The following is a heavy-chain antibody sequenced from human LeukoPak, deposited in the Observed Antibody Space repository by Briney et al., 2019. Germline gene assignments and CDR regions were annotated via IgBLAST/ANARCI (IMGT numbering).Heavy chain of an antibody. V-gene: IGHV4-34*01. D-gene: IGHD6-13*01. CDR3: ALPRYNSSSDN. CDR2: INHSGST. Sequence: SETLSLTCAVYGGSFSGYYWRWIRQPPGKGLEWIGEINHSGSTNYNPSLKSRVTISVDTSKNQFSLKLSSVTAADTAVSYYALPRYNSSSDNWGQGTLVTVSS. J-gene: IGHJ4*02. CDR1: GGSFSGYY.